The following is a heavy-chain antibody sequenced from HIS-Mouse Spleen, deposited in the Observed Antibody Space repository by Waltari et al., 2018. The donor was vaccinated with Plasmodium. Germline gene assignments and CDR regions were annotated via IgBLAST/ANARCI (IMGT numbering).Heavy chain of an antibody. Sequence: QVQLVESGGGVVQPGRSLRLSCAASGFTFSSYGMHWFRQAPGKGLEWVAVISYDGSNKYYADSVKGRFTISRDNSNNTLYLQMNSLRAEDTAVYYCAKDRRSSSWYVDYWGQGTLVTVSS. CDR1: GFTFSSYG. V-gene: IGHV3-30*18. CDR2: ISYDGSNK. J-gene: IGHJ4*02. D-gene: IGHD6-13*01. CDR3: AKDRRSSSWYVDY.